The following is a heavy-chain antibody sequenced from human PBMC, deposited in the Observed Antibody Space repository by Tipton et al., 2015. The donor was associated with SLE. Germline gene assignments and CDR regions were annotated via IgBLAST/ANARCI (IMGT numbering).Heavy chain of an antibody. CDR2: VYHSGST. J-gene: IGHJ4*01. Sequence: TLSLTCTLSGGSFKDYYWTWLRQTPGAGLEGIGYVYHSGSTNYNPSLKSRVTISIDTSKHQFSLKLTSVTAAGTAVYYCARDGSGAGRYVDGDYVFDYWGHGVLVTVSS. V-gene: IGHV4-59*13. CDR3: ARDGSGAGRYVDGDYVFDY. CDR1: GGSFKDYY. D-gene: IGHD4-17*01.